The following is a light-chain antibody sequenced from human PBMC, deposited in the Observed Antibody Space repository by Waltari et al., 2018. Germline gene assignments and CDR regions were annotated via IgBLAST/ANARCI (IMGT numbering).Light chain of an antibody. CDR2: AAS. Sequence: DIVLTQSPGTLSLSPGETATLSCRASQSVSSNYLAWYQQKPGQAPSLLIYAASTRGPSVPDRISGSWSGTDFTLTLSRLEPEDFAVYYCQQHGTSPYTFGQGTKLQIK. CDR1: QSVSSNY. J-gene: IGKJ2*01. CDR3: QQHGTSPYT. V-gene: IGKV3-20*01.